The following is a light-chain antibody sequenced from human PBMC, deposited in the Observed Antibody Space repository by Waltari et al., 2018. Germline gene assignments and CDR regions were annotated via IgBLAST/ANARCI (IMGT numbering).Light chain of an antibody. Sequence: IVLTQFPGTLSLSPGERATLSCRASESFINTYLAWYQQKPGQAPRLLIYAASTRAPGTPDRFSGSESGTDFTLTISRLEPEDVAVYFCQRYSSSLYTFGQGTKLEIK. V-gene: IGKV3-20*01. CDR2: AAS. J-gene: IGKJ2*01. CDR3: QRYSSSLYT. CDR1: ESFINTY.